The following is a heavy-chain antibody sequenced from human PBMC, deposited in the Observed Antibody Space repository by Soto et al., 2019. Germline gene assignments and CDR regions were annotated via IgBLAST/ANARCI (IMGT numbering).Heavy chain of an antibody. Sequence: GGSLRLSCAASGFTVSSNYMSWVRQAPGKGLEWVSVIYSGGSTYYADSVKGRFTISRHNSKNTLYLQMNSLRAEDTAVYYCASIAQRVSNYYYYGMDVWGQGTTVTVSS. J-gene: IGHJ6*02. V-gene: IGHV3-53*04. CDR2: IYSGGST. CDR1: GFTVSSNY. CDR3: ASIAQRVSNYYYYGMDV. D-gene: IGHD2-15*01.